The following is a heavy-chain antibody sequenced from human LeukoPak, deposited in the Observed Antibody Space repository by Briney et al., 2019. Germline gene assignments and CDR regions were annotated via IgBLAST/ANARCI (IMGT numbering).Heavy chain of an antibody. CDR2: ISSSGSTI. Sequence: QPGGSLRLSCAASGFTFSSYEMNWVRQAPGKGLEWVSYISSSGSTIYYADSVKGRFTISRDNAKNSLYLQMNSLRAEDTAVYYCARAYDSGSYFDYWGQGTLVTVSS. CDR3: ARAYDSGSYFDY. V-gene: IGHV3-48*03. CDR1: GFTFSSYE. D-gene: IGHD3-10*01. J-gene: IGHJ4*02.